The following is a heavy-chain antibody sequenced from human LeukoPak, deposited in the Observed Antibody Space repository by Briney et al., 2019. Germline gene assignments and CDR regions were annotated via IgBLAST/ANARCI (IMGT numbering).Heavy chain of an antibody. Sequence: GGSLRLSCAASGFTFSSYSMNWVRQAPGKGLEWVSLISWDGGSTYYADSVKGRFTISRDNSKNSLYLRMNSLRAEDTALYYCAKDAHSGGWYGEFDYWGQGTLVTVSS. CDR1: GFTFSSYS. CDR2: ISWDGGST. J-gene: IGHJ4*02. V-gene: IGHV3-43D*03. CDR3: AKDAHSGGWYGEFDY. D-gene: IGHD6-19*01.